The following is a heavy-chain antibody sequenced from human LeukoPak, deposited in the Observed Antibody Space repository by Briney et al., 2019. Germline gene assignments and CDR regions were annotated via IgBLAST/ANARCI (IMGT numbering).Heavy chain of an antibody. Sequence: PGGSLRLSCAVSGFTFSSYWMGWVRQAPGKGLAWVANINQDESSKYYEDSVKGRFTISRDNADNSLYLQMNSLGAEDTAVYFCARDLEIVGATGINWFDPWGQGTLVTVSS. CDR1: GFTFSSYW. J-gene: IGHJ5*02. CDR3: ARDLEIVGATGINWFDP. CDR2: INQDESSK. D-gene: IGHD1-26*01. V-gene: IGHV3-7*01.